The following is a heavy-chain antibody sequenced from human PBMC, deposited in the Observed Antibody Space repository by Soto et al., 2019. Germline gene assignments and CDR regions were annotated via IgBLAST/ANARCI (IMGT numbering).Heavy chain of an antibody. D-gene: IGHD3-3*01. CDR1: GFTFSSYA. V-gene: IGHV3-30-3*01. CDR3: ARGVYDFWSGYYFDY. Sequence: GGSLRLSCAASGFTFSSYAMHWVRQAPGKGLEWVAVISYDGSNKYYADSVKGRFTISRDNSKNTLYLQMNSLRAEDTAVYYFARGVYDFWSGYYFDYWGQGTLVTVSS. CDR2: ISYDGSNK. J-gene: IGHJ4*02.